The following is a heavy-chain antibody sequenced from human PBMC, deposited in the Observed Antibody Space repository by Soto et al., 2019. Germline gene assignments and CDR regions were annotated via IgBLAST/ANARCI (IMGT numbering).Heavy chain of an antibody. V-gene: IGHV5-51*01. CDR3: ARQFADCSSTSCLHFDY. CDR2: IYPGDSDT. Sequence: HGESLKISCKGSGYSFTSYWIGWVRQMPGKGLEWMGIIYPGDSDTRYSPSFQGQVTISADKSISTAYLQWSSLKASDTAMYYCARQFADCSSTSCLHFDYWGQGTLVTVSS. D-gene: IGHD2-2*01. CDR1: GYSFTSYW. J-gene: IGHJ4*02.